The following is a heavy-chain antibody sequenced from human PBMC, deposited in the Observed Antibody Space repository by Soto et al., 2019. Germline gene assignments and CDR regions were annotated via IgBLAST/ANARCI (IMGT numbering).Heavy chain of an antibody. Sequence: EMQLVESGGGLVKPGGSLRLSCAASGFTFSSYGMNWVRQAPGKGLEWVSSISSGSEYIYYADSLKGRLTISRDNARNALYLQLNSLRAEDTAVYYCATEGAAGSVMEVWGQGTTVTDSS. J-gene: IGHJ6*02. CDR2: ISSGSEYI. CDR1: GFTFSSYG. V-gene: IGHV3-21*01. D-gene: IGHD6-13*01. CDR3: ATEGAAGSVMEV.